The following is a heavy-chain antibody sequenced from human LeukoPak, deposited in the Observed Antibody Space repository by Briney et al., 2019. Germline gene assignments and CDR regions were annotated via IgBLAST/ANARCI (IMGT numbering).Heavy chain of an antibody. Sequence: GRSLRLSCAASGFTFSSYGMHWVRQAPGKGLEWVAVISYDGSNKYYADSVKGRFTISRDNSKNTLYLQMNSLRAEDTAVYYCAQLPLGDAFDIWGQGTMVTVSS. CDR3: AQLPLGDAFDI. V-gene: IGHV3-30*03. CDR1: GFTFSSYG. CDR2: ISYDGSNK. J-gene: IGHJ3*02. D-gene: IGHD2-15*01.